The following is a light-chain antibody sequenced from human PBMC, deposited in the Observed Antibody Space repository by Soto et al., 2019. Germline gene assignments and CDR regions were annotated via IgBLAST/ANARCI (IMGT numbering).Light chain of an antibody. V-gene: IGKV1-8*01. Sequence: AIRMTQSPSSFSASTGDRVTITCRASQGISSYLAWYQQKPGKAPKLLIYAASTLQSGVPSRFSGSGSGTDFTLTISCLQSEDFATYYCQQYYSYPEGITFGQGKRLEIK. J-gene: IGKJ5*01. CDR1: QGISSY. CDR2: AAS. CDR3: QQYYSYPEGIT.